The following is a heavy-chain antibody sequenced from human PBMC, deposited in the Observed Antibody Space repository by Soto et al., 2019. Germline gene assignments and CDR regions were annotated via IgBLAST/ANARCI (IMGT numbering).Heavy chain of an antibody. V-gene: IGHV4-31*03. CDR1: GGSISSGGYY. J-gene: IGHJ5*02. Sequence: QVQLQESGPGLVKPSQTLSLTCTVSGGSISSGGYYWSWIRQHPGQGRDWIGYIYYSGSTYYTPSLESRVTISVDTSKNQFSLKLSSVSAADTAVYYCASSPSDWRWFDTWGQGTLVTVSS. D-gene: IGHD6-19*01. CDR3: ASSPSDWRWFDT. CDR2: IYYSGST.